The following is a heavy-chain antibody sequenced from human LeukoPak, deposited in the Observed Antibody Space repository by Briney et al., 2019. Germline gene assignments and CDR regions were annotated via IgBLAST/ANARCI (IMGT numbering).Heavy chain of an antibody. V-gene: IGHV1-46*01. D-gene: IGHD3-10*01. CDR2: INPSGGTT. Sequence: VASVKVSCKASGYPFISYYMHWVRQAPGQGLEWMAIINPSGGTTSYAQKFQGRVTMTRDTSTSTVYMELSSLRSEDTAVYYCARAGIPYGSGSFYGFGFDYWGQGTLVTVSS. CDR1: GYPFISYY. J-gene: IGHJ4*02. CDR3: ARAGIPYGSGSFYGFGFDY.